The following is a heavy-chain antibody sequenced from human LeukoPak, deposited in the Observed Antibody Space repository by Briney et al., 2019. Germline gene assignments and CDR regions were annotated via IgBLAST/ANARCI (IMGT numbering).Heavy chain of an antibody. CDR1: GFTVSTNY. V-gene: IGHV3-66*01. J-gene: IGHJ4*02. Sequence: GGSLRLSCTASGFTVSTNYMSWVRQAPGKGLEWVSVIYSGDTTFYADSVRGKFTISRDNSKNTLYLQMNSLRAEDTAVYYCASILRSSSGYYFDYWGQGTLVTVSS. D-gene: IGHD3-10*01. CDR3: ASILRSSSGYYFDY. CDR2: IYSGDTT.